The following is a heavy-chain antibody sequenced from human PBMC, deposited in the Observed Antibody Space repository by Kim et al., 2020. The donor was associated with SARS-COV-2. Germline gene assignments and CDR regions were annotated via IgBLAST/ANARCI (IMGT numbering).Heavy chain of an antibody. CDR1: GFTFSSYE. Sequence: GGSLRLSCAASGFTFSSYEMNWVRQAPGKGLEWVSYISSNGSTKKYPDSVKGRFTISRDNAKNSLYLQMNSLRAEDTAVYYCAMSIVGAIAAHSGQGTLVSVSS. D-gene: IGHD1-26*01. J-gene: IGHJ4*02. CDR3: AMSIVGAIAAH. V-gene: IGHV3-48*03. CDR2: ISSNGSTK.